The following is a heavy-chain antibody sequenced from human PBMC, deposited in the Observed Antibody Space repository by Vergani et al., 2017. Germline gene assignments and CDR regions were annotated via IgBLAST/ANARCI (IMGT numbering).Heavy chain of an antibody. CDR2: IYYSGST. J-gene: IGHJ4*02. CDR1: GASIRSSNYY. Sequence: QLQLQESGPGLVKPSATLSLTCSVSGASIRSSNYYWGWIRQPPGKGLEWIASIYYSGSTYYNPSLKSRVTISVDTSKNQFSLKLSSVTAADTAVYYCARDQRQWLVYWGQGTLVTVSS. V-gene: IGHV4-39*02. D-gene: IGHD6-19*01. CDR3: ARDQRQWLVY.